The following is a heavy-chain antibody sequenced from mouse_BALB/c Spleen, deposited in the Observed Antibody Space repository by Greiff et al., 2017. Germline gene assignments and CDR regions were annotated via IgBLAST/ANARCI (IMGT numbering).Heavy chain of an antibody. V-gene: IGHV5-12-1*01. CDR3: ARQGVTGTAWFAY. J-gene: IGHJ3*01. D-gene: IGHD2-1*01. CDR1: GFAFSSYD. Sequence: EVQLVESGGGLVKPGGSLKLSCAASGFAFSSYDMSWVRQTPEKRLEWVAYISSGGGSTYYPDTVKGRFTISRDNAKNTLYLQMSSLKSEDTAMYYCARQGVTGTAWFAYWGQGTLVTVSA. CDR2: ISSGGGST.